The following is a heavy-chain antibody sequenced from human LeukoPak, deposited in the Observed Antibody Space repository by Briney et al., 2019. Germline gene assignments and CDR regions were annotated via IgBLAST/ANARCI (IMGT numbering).Heavy chain of an antibody. CDR3: ARENSYGSDNWFDP. J-gene: IGHJ5*02. CDR1: GFTFRSYA. D-gene: IGHD5-18*01. V-gene: IGHV3-30-3*01. CDR2: ISYDGSNK. Sequence: EGSLRLSCAASGFTFRSYAMHWVRQAPGKGLEWVAIISYDGSNKYYADSVKGRFTISRDNSKNMLYLQMNSLRAEDTAVYYCARENSYGSDNWFDPWGQGTLVTVSS.